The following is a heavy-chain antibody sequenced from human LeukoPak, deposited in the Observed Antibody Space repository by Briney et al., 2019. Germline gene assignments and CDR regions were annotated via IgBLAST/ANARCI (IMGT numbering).Heavy chain of an antibody. V-gene: IGHV1-18*01. D-gene: IGHD2-21*02. Sequence: ASVKVSCKASGYTFTSYGISWVRHAPGQGLEWMGWISAYNGNTNYAQKLQGRVTMTTDTSTSTAYMELRSLRSDDTALYYCARGWAYCGGDCYSGLDYWGQQSLVTVSS. CDR2: ISAYNGNT. CDR1: GYTFTSYG. J-gene: IGHJ4*02. CDR3: ARGWAYCGGDCYSGLDY.